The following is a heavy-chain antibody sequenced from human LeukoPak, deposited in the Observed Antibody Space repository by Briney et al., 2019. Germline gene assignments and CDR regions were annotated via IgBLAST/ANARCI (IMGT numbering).Heavy chain of an antibody. Sequence: GASVKVSCKASGYTFTSYAMHWVRQAPGQRLEWMGWINASNGDTKYSQKFQGRVTITRDTSASTAYMELSSLRSEDTAVYYCARDYSAVAGIDYWGQGTLVTVSS. D-gene: IGHD6-19*01. CDR1: GYTFTSYA. CDR2: INASNGDT. V-gene: IGHV1-3*01. CDR3: ARDYSAVAGIDY. J-gene: IGHJ4*02.